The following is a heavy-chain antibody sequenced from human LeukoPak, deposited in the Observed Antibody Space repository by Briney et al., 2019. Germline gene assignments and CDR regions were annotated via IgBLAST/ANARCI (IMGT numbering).Heavy chain of an antibody. CDR3: AKPPVTIFGVVMPNYYYYMDV. CDR2: IRYDGSNK. D-gene: IGHD3-3*01. J-gene: IGHJ6*03. CDR1: GFTFSSYS. Sequence: GGSLRLSCAASGFTFSSYSMHWVRQAPGKGLEWVAFIRYDGSNKYYADSVKGRFTISRDNSKNTLYLQMNSLRAEDTAVYYCAKPPVTIFGVVMPNYYYYMDVWGKGTTVTVSS. V-gene: IGHV3-30*02.